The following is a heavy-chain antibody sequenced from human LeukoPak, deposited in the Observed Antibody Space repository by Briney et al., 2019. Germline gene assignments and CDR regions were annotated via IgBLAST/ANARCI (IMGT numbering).Heavy chain of an antibody. CDR3: ARDRGGAYDFWSGYYTGYFDY. CDR2: ISDSSTTI. J-gene: IGHJ4*02. V-gene: IGHV3-48*01. CDR1: GFTFSSYS. D-gene: IGHD3-3*01. Sequence: GGSLRLSCAASGFTFSSYSMNWVRQAPGKGLEWVSYISDSSTTIYYADSVKGRFTISRDNAKNSLYLQMNSLRAEDTAVYYCARDRGGAYDFWSGYYTGYFDYWGQGTLVPVSS.